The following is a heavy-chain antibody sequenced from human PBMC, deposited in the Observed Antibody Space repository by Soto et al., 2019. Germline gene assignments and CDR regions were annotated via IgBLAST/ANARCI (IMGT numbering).Heavy chain of an antibody. D-gene: IGHD6-19*01. CDR1: GGSISSSSYY. CDR3: ARRPPISVADYSGMDV. V-gene: IGHV4-39*01. Sequence: QLQLQESGPGLVKPSETLSLTCTVSGGSISSSSYYWGWIRQPPGKGLEWIGSIYYSGSTYYNPSLQRRVTISVDMSKSQFSLKLSSVTAADTAVYYCARRPPISVADYSGMDVWGQGTTVTVSS. J-gene: IGHJ6*02. CDR2: IYYSGST.